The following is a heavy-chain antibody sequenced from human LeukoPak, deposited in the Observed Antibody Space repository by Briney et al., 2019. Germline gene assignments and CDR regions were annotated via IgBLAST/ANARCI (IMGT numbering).Heavy chain of an antibody. D-gene: IGHD3-3*01. Sequence: GASVKVSCKASGYTFAGYYVHWVRQAPGQGPEWMGWINCNSGGTKYAQKFQGRVTMTRDTSTSTVYMELSSPRSEDTAVYYCARGSTIFGVVIIPGLEYYFDYWGQGTLVTVSS. J-gene: IGHJ4*02. CDR1: GYTFAGYY. CDR2: INCNSGGT. CDR3: ARGSTIFGVVIIPGLEYYFDY. V-gene: IGHV1-2*02.